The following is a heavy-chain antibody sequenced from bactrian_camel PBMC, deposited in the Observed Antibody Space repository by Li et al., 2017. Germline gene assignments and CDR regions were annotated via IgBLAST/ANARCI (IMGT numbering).Heavy chain of an antibody. V-gene: IGHV3S1*01. CDR2: IYTGGGNT. CDR1: GYRVKSGC. J-gene: IGHJ4*01. Sequence: HVQLVESGGGSVQPGGSLKLSCVASGYRVKSGCMGYFRQTPGKEREGVARIYTGGGNTYYADSVKGRFTISRDNAKDTLYLQMNSLKIEDTAVYYCALGSSRQATMTARGKGTQVTVS. D-gene: IGHD3*01.